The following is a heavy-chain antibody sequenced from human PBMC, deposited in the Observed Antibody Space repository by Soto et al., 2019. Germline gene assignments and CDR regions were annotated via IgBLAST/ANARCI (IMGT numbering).Heavy chain of an antibody. D-gene: IGHD4-17*01. CDR3: AKRTVGWYFDL. CDR1: GFTFSSYA. V-gene: IGHV3-23*01. J-gene: IGHJ2*01. CDR2: ISGSGGST. Sequence: EVKLLESGGGLVQPGGSLRLSCAASGFTFSSYAMNWVRQAPGKGLEWVSVISGSGGSTYYADAVKGRFTISRDNSKNTLYLHMNSLRAEDTAVYYCAKRTVGWYFDLWGRGTLVTVSS.